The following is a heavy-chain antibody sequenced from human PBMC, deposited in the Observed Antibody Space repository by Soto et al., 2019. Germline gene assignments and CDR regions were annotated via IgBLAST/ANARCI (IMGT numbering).Heavy chain of an antibody. J-gene: IGHJ4*02. CDR3: VSIGYSYGSDPFDY. CDR1: GFMFSNHG. CDR2: IWSDGNNR. Sequence: PGGSLRLSCAASGFMFSNHGMHWVRQAPGKGLEWVAVIWSDGNNRYYADSVKGRFTISRDNSKNTVYLQMNSLRAEDTAVYYCVSIGYSYGSDPFDYWGQGTLVTVSS. D-gene: IGHD5-18*01. V-gene: IGHV3-33*01.